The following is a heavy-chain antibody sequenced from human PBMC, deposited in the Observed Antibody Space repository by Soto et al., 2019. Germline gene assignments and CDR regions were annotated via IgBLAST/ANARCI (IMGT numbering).Heavy chain of an antibody. D-gene: IGHD1-1*01. CDR3: EGVEYYYGMEV. J-gene: IGHJ6*02. V-gene: IGHV3-11*01. CDR1: GFTFSDYY. Sequence: GSLRLSCAASGFTFSDYYMSWIRQAPGKGLEWVSYISSSGSTIYYADSVKGRFTISRDNAKNSLYLQMNSLRAEDTAVYYCEGVEYYYGMEVWGQGTTVTASS. CDR2: ISSSGSTI.